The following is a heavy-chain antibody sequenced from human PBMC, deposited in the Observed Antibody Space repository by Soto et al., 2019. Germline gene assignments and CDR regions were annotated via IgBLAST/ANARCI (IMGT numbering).Heavy chain of an antibody. Sequence: GGSLRLSCAASGFTVSSNYMSWVRQAPGKGLEWVSVIYSGGSTYYADSVKGRFTISRDNSKNTLYLQMNSLRAEDTAVYYCARFVQQWLGNYFDYWGQGTLVTVSS. CDR2: IYSGGST. D-gene: IGHD6-19*01. J-gene: IGHJ4*02. V-gene: IGHV3-53*01. CDR1: GFTVSSNY. CDR3: ARFVQQWLGNYFDY.